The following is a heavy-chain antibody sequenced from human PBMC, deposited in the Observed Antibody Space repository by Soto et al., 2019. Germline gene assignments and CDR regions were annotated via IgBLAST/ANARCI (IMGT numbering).Heavy chain of an antibody. CDR2: IWYDGSRK. D-gene: IGHD3-22*01. V-gene: IGHV3-33*01. CDR3: AGDYYDDTGHDVFDI. J-gene: IGHJ3*02. CDR1: GFTFSSYG. Sequence: GGSLRLSCAASGFTFSSYGMHWVRQAPGKGLERVALIWYDGSRKYYADSVKGRFTISRDNSKNTLYLQMNSLRVEDTAVYYCAGDYYDDTGHDVFDIWGQGTMVTVS.